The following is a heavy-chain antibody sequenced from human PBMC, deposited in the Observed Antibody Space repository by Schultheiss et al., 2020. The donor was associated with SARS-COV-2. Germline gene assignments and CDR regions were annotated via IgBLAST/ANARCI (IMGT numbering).Heavy chain of an antibody. CDR1: GFTFSSYG. V-gene: IGHV3-33*01. CDR2: IWYDGSKE. CDR3: ARAATNYDILTGPEV. J-gene: IGHJ4*02. Sequence: GGSLRLSCAASGFTFSSYGMHWVRQAPGKGLEWVAVIWYDGSKEYYADSVKGRFTFSRDNSKNTLYLQMNSLRAEDTAVYYCARAATNYDILTGPEVWGQGTLVTVSS. D-gene: IGHD3-9*01.